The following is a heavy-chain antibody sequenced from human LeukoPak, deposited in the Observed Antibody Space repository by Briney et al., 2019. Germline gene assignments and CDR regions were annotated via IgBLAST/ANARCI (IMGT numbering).Heavy chain of an antibody. Sequence: GGSLRLSCAASGFSFSSYTMNWVRQAPGKGLEWTSYISNGSSTIYYADSVKGRFTISRDNAKNSLFLQMNSLRAEGTAVYYCARGYCSGGSCYNLDYWGQGTLVTVSS. V-gene: IGHV3-48*01. D-gene: IGHD2-15*01. CDR3: ARGYCSGGSCYNLDY. CDR1: GFSFSSYT. CDR2: ISNGSSTI. J-gene: IGHJ4*02.